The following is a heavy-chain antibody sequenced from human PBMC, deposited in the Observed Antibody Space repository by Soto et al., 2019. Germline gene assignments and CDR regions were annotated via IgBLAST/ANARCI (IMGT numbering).Heavy chain of an antibody. CDR1: GFTVSSNY. Sequence: GGSLRLSCAASGFTVSSNYMSWVRQAPGKGLEWVSVIYSGGSTYYADSVKGRFTISRDNSKNTLYLQMNSLRAEDTAVYYCARELVKGDSYGYFGYWGQGTLVTVSS. CDR2: IYSGGST. D-gene: IGHD5-18*01. J-gene: IGHJ4*02. CDR3: ARELVKGDSYGYFGY. V-gene: IGHV3-66*01.